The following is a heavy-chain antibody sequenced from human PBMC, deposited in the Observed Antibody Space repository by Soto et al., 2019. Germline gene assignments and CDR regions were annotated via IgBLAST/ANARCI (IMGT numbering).Heavy chain of an antibody. CDR1: GFTVSSNY. CDR3: AALIGSGWFGSALDY. Sequence: GGSLRLSCAASGFTVSSNYMSWVRQAPGKGLEWVSVIYSGGSTYYADSVKGRFTISRDNSKNTLYLQMNSLRAEDTAVYYCAALIGSGWFGSALDYWGQGTLVTVSS. J-gene: IGHJ4*02. CDR2: IYSGGST. V-gene: IGHV3-66*01. D-gene: IGHD6-19*01.